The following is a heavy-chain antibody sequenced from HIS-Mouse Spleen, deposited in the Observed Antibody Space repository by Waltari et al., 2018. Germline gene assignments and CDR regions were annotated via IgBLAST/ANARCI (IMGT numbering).Heavy chain of an antibody. CDR1: GYTFTSYD. CDR2: INTNSGKT. J-gene: IGHJ4*02. Sequence: QVQLVQSGAEVKKPGASVKVSCKASGYTFTSYDINWVRQATGQGLEWMGWINTNSGKTGYEQKFQGRITITRTTSISTAYMELSSLRSEDTAVYYCARVYYDFWSGYYYWGQGTLVTVSS. V-gene: IGHV1-8*01. CDR3: ARVYYDFWSGYYY. D-gene: IGHD3-3*01.